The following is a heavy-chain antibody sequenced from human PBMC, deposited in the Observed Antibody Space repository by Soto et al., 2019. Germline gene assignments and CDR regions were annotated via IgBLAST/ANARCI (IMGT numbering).Heavy chain of an antibody. CDR2: ISSSSSYI. V-gene: IGHV3-21*01. D-gene: IGHD2-15*01. Sequence: PGGSLRLSCAASGFTFSSYSINWVRQAPGKGLEWVSSISSSSSYIYYADSVKGRFTISRDNAKNSLYLQMNSLRAEDTAVYYCARESAHCSGGSCLNDYWGQGTLVTVSS. CDR1: GFTFSSYS. CDR3: ARESAHCSGGSCLNDY. J-gene: IGHJ4*02.